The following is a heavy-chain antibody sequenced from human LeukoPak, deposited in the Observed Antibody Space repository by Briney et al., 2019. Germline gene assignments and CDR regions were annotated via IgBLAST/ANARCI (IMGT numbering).Heavy chain of an antibody. CDR3: ASFGGRTTDAFDI. V-gene: IGHV4-30-2*01. Sequence: SETLSLTCTVSGGSISSGGYYWSWIRQPPGKGLEWIGYIYHSGSTYYNPSLKSRVTISVDTSKNQFSLKLSSVAAADTAVYYCASFGGRTTDAFDIWGQGTMVTVSS. J-gene: IGHJ3*02. CDR1: GGSISSGGYY. D-gene: IGHD3-3*01. CDR2: IYHSGST.